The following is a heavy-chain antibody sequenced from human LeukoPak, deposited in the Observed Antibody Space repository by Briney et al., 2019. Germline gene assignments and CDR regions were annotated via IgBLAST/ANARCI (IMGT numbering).Heavy chain of an antibody. CDR2: IYYSGST. J-gene: IGHJ5*02. CDR3: ARGRYSYGYRNWFDP. CDR1: GGSVSSGSYY. D-gene: IGHD5-18*01. V-gene: IGHV4-61*01. Sequence: SETLSLTCTVSGGSVSSGSYYWSWIRQPPGKGLEWIGYIYYSGSTNYNPSLKGRVTISVDTSKNQFSLKLSSVTAADTAVYYCARGRYSYGYRNWFDPWGQGTLVTVSS.